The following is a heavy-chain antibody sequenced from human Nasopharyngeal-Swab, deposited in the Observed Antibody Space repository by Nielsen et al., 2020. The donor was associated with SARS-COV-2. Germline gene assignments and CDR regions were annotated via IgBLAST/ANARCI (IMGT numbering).Heavy chain of an antibody. Sequence: GSLRLSCTVSGGSMSNFHCSWIRLSPGKGLEWIGYVYDSGSTKYNPSLNSRVTISVDTSKTQFSLKVRSVTAADTAVYFCARRLGLRAPFDYWGQGTLVTVSS. D-gene: IGHD5/OR15-5a*01. V-gene: IGHV4-59*08. CDR3: ARRLGLRAPFDY. CDR2: VYDSGST. J-gene: IGHJ4*02. CDR1: GGSMSNFH.